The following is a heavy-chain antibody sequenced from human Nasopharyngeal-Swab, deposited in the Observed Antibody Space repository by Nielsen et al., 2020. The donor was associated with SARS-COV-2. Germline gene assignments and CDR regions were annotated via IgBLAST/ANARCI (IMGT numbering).Heavy chain of an antibody. CDR1: GGSISSSSYY. CDR3: ARTQYCSSTSCSFPIDY. V-gene: IGHV4-39*07. J-gene: IGHJ4*02. D-gene: IGHD2-2*01. Sequence: SETLSLTCTVSGGSISSSSYYWGWIRQPPGKGLEWIGSIYYSGSTYYNPSLKSRVTISVDTSKNQFSLKLSSVTAADTAVYYCARTQYCSSTSCSFPIDYWGQGTLVTVSS. CDR2: IYYSGST.